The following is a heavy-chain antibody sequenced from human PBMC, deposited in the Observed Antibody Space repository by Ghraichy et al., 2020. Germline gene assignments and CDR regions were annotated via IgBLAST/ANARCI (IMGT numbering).Heavy chain of an antibody. CDR3: ARHTDRRGYSGYDGIDY. Sequence: GGSLRLSCAASGFTFSDYYMNWVRQAPGKGLEWVSYISYSGNTIYADSVKGRFTISRDNAKNSLYLEMNSLRAEDTAVYYCARHTDRRGYSGYDGIDYWGQGTLVTVSP. V-gene: IGHV3-11*01. CDR2: ISYSGNTI. D-gene: IGHD5-12*01. CDR1: GFTFSDYY. J-gene: IGHJ4*02.